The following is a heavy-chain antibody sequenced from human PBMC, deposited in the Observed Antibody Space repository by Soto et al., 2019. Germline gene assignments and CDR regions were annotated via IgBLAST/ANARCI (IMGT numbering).Heavy chain of an antibody. CDR2: ISGSSNTI. V-gene: IGHV3-48*01. CDR1: GFTFSSYG. J-gene: IGHJ5*02. D-gene: IGHD2-2*01. CDR3: ARDGAYCTSTTCWNWFDP. Sequence: VQLVESGGGLVQPGGSLRLSCAASGFTFSSYGMNWVRQAPGKGLEWVSYISGSSNTIHYADSVKGRFTISRDNAKNSLFLQMNSLRAEDTAVYYCARDGAYCTSTTCWNWFDPWGQGILVTVSS.